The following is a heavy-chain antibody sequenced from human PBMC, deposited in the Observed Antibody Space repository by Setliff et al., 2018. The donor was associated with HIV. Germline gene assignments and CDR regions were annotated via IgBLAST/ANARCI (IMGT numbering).Heavy chain of an antibody. D-gene: IGHD6-13*01. J-gene: IGHJ5*02. Sequence: GGSLRLSCAGSGFTVNSGAMDWVRQAPGKGLEWVSTVGCWGTCTYFADSVKGRFTISADTSKNTLYLQMNSLRTEDTAVYYCAKRETAAGFGFDPWGQGTLVTVSS. CDR1: GFTVNSGA. CDR2: VGCWGTCT. CDR3: AKRETAAGFGFDP. V-gene: IGHV3-23*01.